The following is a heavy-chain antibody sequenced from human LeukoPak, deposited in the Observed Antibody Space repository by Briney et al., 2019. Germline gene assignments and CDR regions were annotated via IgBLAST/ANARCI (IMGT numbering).Heavy chain of an antibody. V-gene: IGHV4-4*02. CDR2: IYHSGST. Sequence: SETLSLTCAVSGGSVSSSNWWSWVRQPPGEGLEWIGEIYHSGSTNYNPSLKSRVTISVDKSKNQFSLKLSSVTAADTAVYYCARGPYCGGDCYGEFDYWGQGTLVTVSS. D-gene: IGHD2-21*02. CDR3: ARGPYCGGDCYGEFDY. J-gene: IGHJ4*02. CDR1: GGSVSSSNW.